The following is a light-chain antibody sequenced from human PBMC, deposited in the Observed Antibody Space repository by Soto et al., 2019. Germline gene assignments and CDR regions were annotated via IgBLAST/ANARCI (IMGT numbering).Light chain of an antibody. CDR2: GAS. V-gene: IGKV1-27*01. CDR3: QKYNSAPQT. J-gene: IGKJ1*01. Sequence: DIQMTQSPSTLSGSVGDRVTITCRASQTISSWLAWYQQKPGKVPKLLIYGASTLQSGVTSRFSGSGSGTDFTLTISSLQPEDVATYYCQKYNSAPQTFGQGTKVDIK. CDR1: QTISSW.